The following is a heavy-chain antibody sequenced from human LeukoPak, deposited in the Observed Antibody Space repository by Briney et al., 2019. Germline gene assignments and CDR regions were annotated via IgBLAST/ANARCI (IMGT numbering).Heavy chain of an antibody. Sequence: SETLSLTCTVSGGSISSYYWSWIRQPPGKGLEWIGLIHYSGTTIYNPSLNSRLTISVDTSNNHFSLKLNSVTAADTAVYYCARHYVFVLGGSSFDYWGQGTLVTVSS. D-gene: IGHD3-16*01. J-gene: IGHJ4*02. CDR1: GGSISSYY. V-gene: IGHV4-59*08. CDR2: IHYSGTT. CDR3: ARHYVFVLGGSSFDY.